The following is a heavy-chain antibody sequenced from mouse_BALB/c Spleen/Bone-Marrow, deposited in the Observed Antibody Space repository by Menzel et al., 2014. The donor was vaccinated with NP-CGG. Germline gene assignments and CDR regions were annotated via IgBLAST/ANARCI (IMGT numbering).Heavy chain of an antibody. Sequence: VQLKQSGPELVKPGASMKISCKASGYSFTGYTMNWVKQSHGKNLEWIGLINPYNGGTSYNQKFKGKATLTVDKSSRAAYMEFLSLTSEDSAVYYCASYYGSSWYFDVWGAGTTVTVSS. D-gene: IGHD1-1*01. CDR1: GYSFTGYT. CDR2: INPYNGGT. J-gene: IGHJ1*01. CDR3: ASYYGSSWYFDV. V-gene: IGHV1S135*01.